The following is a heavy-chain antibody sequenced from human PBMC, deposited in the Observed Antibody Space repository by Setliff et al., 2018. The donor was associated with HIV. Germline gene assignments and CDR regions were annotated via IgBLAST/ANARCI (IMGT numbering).Heavy chain of an antibody. CDR3: ARGGDSGYDWTPYYYYYYMDV. V-gene: IGHV4-34*01. D-gene: IGHD5-12*01. J-gene: IGHJ6*03. CDR2: MQHSGRT. Sequence: SETLSLTCAVYGGSFSGYCWSWIRQPPGKGLEWIGEMQHSGRTNYNPSLRSRVTISVDTSKNQFSLKLSSVIAADTAVYYCARGGDSGYDWTPYYYYYYMDVWGKGTTVTVSS. CDR1: GGSFSGYC.